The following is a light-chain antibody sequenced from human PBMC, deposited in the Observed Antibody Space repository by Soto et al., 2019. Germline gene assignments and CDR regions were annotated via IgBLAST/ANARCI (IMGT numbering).Light chain of an antibody. J-gene: IGLJ2*01. CDR3: CSYADSNILV. V-gene: IGLV2-11*01. CDR2: DVA. Sequence: QSALTQPRSVSGSPGQSVTISCTGTSGDVGGYNYVSWYQHHPGKAPRLLTYDVAKRPSGVPDRFSASKSGNTASLTISGLQAEDEAYFYCCSYADSNILVFGGGTKLTVL. CDR1: SGDVGGYNY.